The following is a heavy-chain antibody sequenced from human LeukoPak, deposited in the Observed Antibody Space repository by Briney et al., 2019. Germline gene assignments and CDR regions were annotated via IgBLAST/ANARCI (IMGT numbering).Heavy chain of an antibody. CDR3: ARGNLVGYCSGGSCYKLDY. V-gene: IGHV4-59*12. D-gene: IGHD2-15*01. J-gene: IGHJ4*02. Sequence: SETLSLTCTVSGGSISSYYWSWIRQPPGKGLEWIGYIYYSGSTNYNPSLKSRVTISVDTSKNQFSLKLSSVTAADTAVYYCARGNLVGYCSGGSCYKLDYWGQGTLVTVSS. CDR1: GGSISSYY. CDR2: IYYSGST.